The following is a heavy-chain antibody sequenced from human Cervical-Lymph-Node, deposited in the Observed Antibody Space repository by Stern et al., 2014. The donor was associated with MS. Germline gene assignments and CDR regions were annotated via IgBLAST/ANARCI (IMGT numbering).Heavy chain of an antibody. Sequence: QVQLVESGGGVVQPGRSLRLSCVASGFTFSSYGMHWVRQAPGKGLEWVAVISHDGCNKHYGDSVKGRFTISRDSSKTLLYLQLNRLRADDTAVYYCSKALEDYGNYHFDYWGQGTLVTVSS. CDR3: SKALEDYGNYHFDY. CDR1: GFTFSSYG. D-gene: IGHD4-11*01. CDR2: ISHDGCNK. V-gene: IGHV3-30*18. J-gene: IGHJ4*02.